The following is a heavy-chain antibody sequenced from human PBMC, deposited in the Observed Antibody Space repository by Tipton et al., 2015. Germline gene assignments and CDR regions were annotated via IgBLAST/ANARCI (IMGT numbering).Heavy chain of an antibody. CDR2: FFHSGNT. Sequence: TLSLTCDVSGYSISSGYYWSWIRQPPGKGLEWIGSFFHSGNTFHNPSLRSRVIISVDTSENQISLTVTSVTAADTAVYYCARRFSHSSSWTFDYWGQGTLVTVSS. J-gene: IGHJ4*02. CDR3: ARRFSHSSSWTFDY. V-gene: IGHV4-38-2*01. D-gene: IGHD6-13*01. CDR1: GYSISSGYY.